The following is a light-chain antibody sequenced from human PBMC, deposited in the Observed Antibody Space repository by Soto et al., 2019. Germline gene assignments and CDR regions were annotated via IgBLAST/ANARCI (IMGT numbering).Light chain of an antibody. Sequence: EIVLTQSPVTLSVSPGERATLSCRASQSVSSDLAWYQQKPGQAPRLLIHSASTKATGVPARFSGSGSGTDFTLTISSLEPEDFAVYFCQQRSSWPLTFGGGTKVDI. V-gene: IGKV3-11*01. J-gene: IGKJ4*02. CDR1: QSVSSD. CDR3: QQRSSWPLT. CDR2: SAS.